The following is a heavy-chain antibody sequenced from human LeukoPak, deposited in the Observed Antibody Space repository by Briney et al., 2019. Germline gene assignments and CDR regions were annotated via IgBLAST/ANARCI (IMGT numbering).Heavy chain of an antibody. D-gene: IGHD1-26*01. CDR1: GYTLTELS. CDR3: ATAASGSYYPLYYFDY. Sequence: GASVKVSCKVSGYTLTELSMHWVRQAPGKGLEWMGGFDPEDGETIYAQKFQGRVTMTEDTSTDTAYMELSSLRSEDTAVYYCATAASGSYYPLYYFDYWGQGTLVTVSS. CDR2: FDPEDGET. J-gene: IGHJ4*02. V-gene: IGHV1-24*01.